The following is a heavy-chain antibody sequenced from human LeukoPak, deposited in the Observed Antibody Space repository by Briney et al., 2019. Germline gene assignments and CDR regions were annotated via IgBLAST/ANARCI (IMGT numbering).Heavy chain of an antibody. CDR2: IKKDGSEK. D-gene: IGHD5-18*01. Sequence: GGSLRLSCAASGFTFSSYWMSWVRQAPGKGLEWVANIKKDGSEKYYVDSVKGRFTISRDNAKTSLYLQMNSLRAEDTAVYYCARDLSGVAGYTYGRGIDYWGQGTLVSVSS. V-gene: IGHV3-7*01. CDR1: GFTFSSYW. CDR3: ARDLSGVAGYTYGRGIDY. J-gene: IGHJ4*02.